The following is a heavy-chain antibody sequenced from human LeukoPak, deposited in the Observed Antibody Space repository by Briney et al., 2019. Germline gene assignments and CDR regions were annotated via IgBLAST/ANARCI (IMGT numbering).Heavy chain of an antibody. J-gene: IGHJ6*02. D-gene: IGHD2-2*01. Sequence: PGGGLRHSRVGSGFTLIHYWMHGVGQPPWKGVEGVANINREGCEKYYVESLKGRFTLSRDNAEKSLYLQVNSLKVEDTGVYYCKVLTVPDVIQVYDMDAWGQGTTVIGSS. V-gene: IGHV3-7*01. CDR1: GFTLIHYW. CDR3: KVLTVPDVIQVYDMDA. CDR2: INREGCEK.